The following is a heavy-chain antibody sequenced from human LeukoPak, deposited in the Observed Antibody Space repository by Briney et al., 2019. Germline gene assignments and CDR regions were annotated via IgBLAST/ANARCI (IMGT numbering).Heavy chain of an antibody. CDR1: GFTFDDYG. V-gene: IGHV4-34*01. Sequence: PGGSLRLSCAASGFTFDDYGMSWVRQPPGKGLEWIGEINHSGSTNYNPSLKSRVTISVDTSKNQFSLKLSSVTAADTAVYYCARRLRQYGSGRHGALNFDYWGQGTLVTVSS. D-gene: IGHD3-10*01. J-gene: IGHJ4*02. CDR2: INHSGST. CDR3: ARRLRQYGSGRHGALNFDY.